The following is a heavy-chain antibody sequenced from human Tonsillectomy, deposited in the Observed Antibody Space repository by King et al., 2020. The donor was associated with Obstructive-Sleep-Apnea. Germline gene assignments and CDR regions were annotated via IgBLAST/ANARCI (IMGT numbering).Heavy chain of an antibody. CDR2: IVPILGLV. J-gene: IGHJ4*02. Sequence: QLVQSGAEVKKPGSSVKVSCKASGGTFSSYAISWVRQAPGQGLEYMGRIVPILGLVNYAQKFQGRATITADKSTTTAYMDLSSLRSEDTAVDYCARGESHYDSSDYYPSDYWGQGTLVTVSS. D-gene: IGHD3-22*01. CDR3: ARGESHYDSSDYYPSDY. V-gene: IGHV1-69*04. CDR1: GGTFSSYA.